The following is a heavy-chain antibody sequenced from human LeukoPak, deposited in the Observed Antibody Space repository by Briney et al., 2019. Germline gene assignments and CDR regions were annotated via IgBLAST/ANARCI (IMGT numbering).Heavy chain of an antibody. D-gene: IGHD5-24*01. CDR2: ISWDGGST. V-gene: IGHV3-43*01. Sequence: GGSLRLSCAASGFTFDDYTMHWVRQAPGKGLEWVSLISWDGGSTYYADSVKGRFTISRDNSKNSLYLQMNSLRAEDTAVYYCAKAVAMATIRSEIDYYYYGMDVWGQGTTVIVSS. CDR1: GFTFDDYT. J-gene: IGHJ6*02. CDR3: AKAVAMATIRSEIDYYYYGMDV.